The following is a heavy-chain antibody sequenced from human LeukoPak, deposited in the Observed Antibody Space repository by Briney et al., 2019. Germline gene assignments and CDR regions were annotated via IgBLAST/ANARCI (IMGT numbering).Heavy chain of an antibody. V-gene: IGHV3-53*01. CDR3: ARERSSKYYYYMDV. CDR1: GFTVSSNY. Sequence: QPGGSLRLSCAASGFTVSSNYMSWVRQAPGKGLEWVSVIYSGGSTYYADSVKGRFTVSRDNSKNTLYLQMNSLRAEDTAVYYCARERSSKYYYYMDVWGKGTTVTIPS. J-gene: IGHJ6*03. D-gene: IGHD2-2*01. CDR2: IYSGGST.